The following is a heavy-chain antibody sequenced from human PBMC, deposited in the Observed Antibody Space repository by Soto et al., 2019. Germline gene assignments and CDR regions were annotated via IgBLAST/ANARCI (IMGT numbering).Heavy chain of an antibody. J-gene: IGHJ5*02. CDR3: APDLGGPQGS. Sequence: EVQLVESGGGLVQPGGSLRLSCAASGFTFSNYWMHWVRQGPGKGLVWVSRMNEDGTTIDYADSVKGRFTISRDNAKSTLYLQMNSLRAEDTAVYYCAPDLGGPQGSWGQGTLVNVSS. CDR2: MNEDGTTI. CDR1: GFTFSNYW. V-gene: IGHV3-74*01. D-gene: IGHD3-16*01.